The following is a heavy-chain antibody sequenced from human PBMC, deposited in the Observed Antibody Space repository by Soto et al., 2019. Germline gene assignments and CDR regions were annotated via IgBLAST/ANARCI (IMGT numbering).Heavy chain of an antibody. Sequence: LXLTCTVSRGSIPRSIYYWDWIRQSPGRGLEWIGTIYFSGRTVYNPSLKSRVTMSVDTSEDHFSLNLRYVTAADTAVYYCARRAHEGRGHQYFDNWAQGALVTVSS. V-gene: IGHV4-39*02. CDR2: IYFSGRT. J-gene: IGHJ4*02. CDR1: RGSIPRSIYY. CDR3: ARRAHEGRGHQYFDN.